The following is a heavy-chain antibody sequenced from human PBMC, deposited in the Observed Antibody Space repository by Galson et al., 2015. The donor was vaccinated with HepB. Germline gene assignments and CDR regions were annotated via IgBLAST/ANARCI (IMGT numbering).Heavy chain of an antibody. CDR2: INPNGGGT. CDR3: ARDGKELQQLVQSWLDP. J-gene: IGHJ5*02. CDR1: GYTFTGYY. Sequence: SVKVSCKASGYTFTGYYMHWVRQAPGQGLEWMGRINPNGGGTNYAQKFQGRVTMTRDTSISTAYMELSRLRSDDTAVYYCARDGKELQQLVQSWLDPWGQGTLVTVSS. V-gene: IGHV1-2*06. D-gene: IGHD6-13*01.